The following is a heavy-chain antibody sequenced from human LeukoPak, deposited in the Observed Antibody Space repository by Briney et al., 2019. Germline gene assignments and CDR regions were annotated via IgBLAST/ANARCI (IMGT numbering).Heavy chain of an antibody. Sequence: GGSLRLSCAASGFTFSSYWMSWVRQAPGKGLEWVSTISSSGTYIHTADSMKGRFTISRDNAQNSLYLQMTSLRVEDTAVYYCARSGIRSDYYNYMDVWGNGTMVTVSS. CDR3: ARSGIRSDYYNYMDV. V-gene: IGHV3-21*01. D-gene: IGHD3-3*01. J-gene: IGHJ6*03. CDR1: GFTFSSYW. CDR2: ISSSGTYI.